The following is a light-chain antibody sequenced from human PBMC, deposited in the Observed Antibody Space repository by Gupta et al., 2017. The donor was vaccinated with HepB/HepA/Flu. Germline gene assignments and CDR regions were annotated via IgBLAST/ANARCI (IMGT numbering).Light chain of an antibody. Sequence: EVVLTQSPIILSVSPGDRLTLSCRASQHVGTNLAWYQQKVGQSPRLLVYSASSRATSIPARFIGSGSETEFSLTINSLQSEDFALYFCQQYDKWPLTFGGGTRVE. J-gene: IGKJ4*01. CDR2: SAS. V-gene: IGKV3-15*01. CDR3: QQYDKWPLT. CDR1: QHVGTN.